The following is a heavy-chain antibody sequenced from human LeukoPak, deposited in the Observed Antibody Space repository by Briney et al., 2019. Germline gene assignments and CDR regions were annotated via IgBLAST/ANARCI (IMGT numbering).Heavy chain of an antibody. V-gene: IGHV4-59*12. CDR2: IYYSGST. Sequence: SETLSLTCTVSGGSISSYYWSWIRQPPGKGPEWIGYIYYSGSTNYNPSLKSRVTISVDTSKNQFSLKLSSVTAADTAVYFCAGGAGYCSTTTCYSYFAHWGQGALVTVSS. CDR1: GGSISSYY. CDR3: AGGAGYCSTTTCYSYFAH. J-gene: IGHJ4*02. D-gene: IGHD2-2*01.